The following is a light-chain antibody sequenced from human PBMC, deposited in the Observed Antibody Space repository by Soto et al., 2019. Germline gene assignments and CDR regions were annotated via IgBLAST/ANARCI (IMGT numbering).Light chain of an antibody. CDR3: SSYASSSTLV. J-gene: IGLJ2*01. V-gene: IGLV2-14*01. Sequence: QSALTQHASVSGSPGQSIAISCTGTSSDIGSYHYVSWYQHHPGKAPKLIIYEVSNRPSGVSDRFSGSKSGNTASLTISGLQAEDEADYYCSSYASSSTLVFGVGTKLTVL. CDR1: SSDIGSYHY. CDR2: EVS.